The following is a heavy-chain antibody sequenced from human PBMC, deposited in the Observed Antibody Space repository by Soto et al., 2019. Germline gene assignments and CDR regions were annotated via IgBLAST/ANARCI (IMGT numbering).Heavy chain of an antibody. CDR3: AKFAAMVEGAFDY. D-gene: IGHD5-18*01. CDR1: GFTFSSYG. V-gene: IGHV3-30*18. CDR2: ISYDGSNK. J-gene: IGHJ4*02. Sequence: GGSLRLSCAASGFTFSSYGMHWVRQAPGKGLEWVAVISYDGSNKYYADSVKGRFTISRDNSKNTLYLQMNSLRAEDTAVYYCAKFAAMVEGAFDYWGQGTRVTVSS.